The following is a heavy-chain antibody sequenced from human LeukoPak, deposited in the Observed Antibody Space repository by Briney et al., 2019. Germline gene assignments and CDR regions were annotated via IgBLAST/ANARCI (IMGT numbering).Heavy chain of an antibody. CDR3: ARGSAAGDY. CDR2: ISSDGSSA. V-gene: IGHV3-74*01. J-gene: IGHJ4*02. CDR1: GFTFSYYW. D-gene: IGHD3-10*01. Sequence: GGSLRLSCAASGFTFSYYWMHWVRQAPGKGLVWVSRISSDGSSASYADSSKGRFTMSRDNAKNTLYLQMNSLRAEDTAVYYCARGSAAGDYWGQGTLVTVSS.